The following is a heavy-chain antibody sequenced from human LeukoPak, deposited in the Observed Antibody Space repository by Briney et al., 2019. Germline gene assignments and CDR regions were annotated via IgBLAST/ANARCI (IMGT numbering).Heavy chain of an antibody. J-gene: IGHJ3*02. CDR1: GGSISSSSYY. CDR3: ARPIAMVPLTGFDAFDI. V-gene: IGHV4-39*01. Sequence: PSETLSLTCTVSGGSISSSSYYWGWIRQPPGKGLEWIGSIYYSGSTYYNPSLKSRVTISVDTSKNQFSLKLSSVTAADTAVYYCARPIAMVPLTGFDAFDIWGQGTMVTVSS. CDR2: IYYSGST. D-gene: IGHD4/OR15-4a*01.